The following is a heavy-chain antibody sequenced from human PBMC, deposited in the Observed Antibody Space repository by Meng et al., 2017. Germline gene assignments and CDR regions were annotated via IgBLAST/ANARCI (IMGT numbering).Heavy chain of an antibody. CDR1: GGTFSSYT. D-gene: IGHD6-19*01. CDR3: ARVAVAGHFDY. CDR2: IIPILGIA. J-gene: IGHJ4*02. V-gene: IGHV1-69*02. Sequence: QVQLVESVAEGKKPGSSVKVSCKASGGTFSSYTISWVRQAPGQGLEWMGRIIPILGIANYAQKFQGRVTITADKFTSTAYMELSSLRSEDTAVYYCARVAVAGHFDYWGQGTLVTVSS.